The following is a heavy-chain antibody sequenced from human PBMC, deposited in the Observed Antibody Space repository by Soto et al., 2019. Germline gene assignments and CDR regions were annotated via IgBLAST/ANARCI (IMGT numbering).Heavy chain of an antibody. J-gene: IGHJ4*02. Sequence: VQLVESGGGLVQPGGSLRLSCAASGFTFSSYGMHWVRQAPGKGLEWVAVISYDGSNKYYADSVKGRFTISRDNSKNTLYLQMNSLRAEDTAVYYCAKDLEYSSSSDFDYWGQGTLVTVSS. CDR1: GFTFSSYG. CDR3: AKDLEYSSSSDFDY. CDR2: ISYDGSNK. V-gene: IGHV3-30*18. D-gene: IGHD6-6*01.